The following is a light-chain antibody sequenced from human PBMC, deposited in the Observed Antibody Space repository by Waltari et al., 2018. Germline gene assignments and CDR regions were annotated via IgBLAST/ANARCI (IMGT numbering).Light chain of an antibody. V-gene: IGKV3-20*01. CDR3: QHYVRLPVT. J-gene: IGKJ1*01. Sequence: EIMLTQSPGTLSLSPGERATLSCRASQSSGIYLAWYQQRPGKGPRLLIYGASNRATGIPDRFSGSGSGTDFSLTISRLDPEDFAVYYCQHYVRLPVTFGHGTKVEIK. CDR1: QSSGIY. CDR2: GAS.